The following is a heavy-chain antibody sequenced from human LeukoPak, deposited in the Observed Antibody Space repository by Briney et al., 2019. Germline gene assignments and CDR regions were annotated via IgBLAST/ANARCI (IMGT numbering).Heavy chain of an antibody. CDR2: IYHSGST. CDR1: GGSISSGGYS. D-gene: IGHD3-22*01. V-gene: IGHV4-30-2*01. CDR3: ARAYYYDSSGYKDAFDI. J-gene: IGHJ3*02. Sequence: SETLSLTCAVSGGSISSGGYSWSWIRQPPGKGLEWIGYIYHSGSTYFNPSLKSRVTISVDGSKNQFSLKLSSVTAADTAVYHCARAYYYDSSGYKDAFDIWGQGTMVTVSS.